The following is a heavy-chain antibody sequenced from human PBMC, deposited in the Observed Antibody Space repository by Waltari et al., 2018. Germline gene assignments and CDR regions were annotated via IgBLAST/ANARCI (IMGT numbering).Heavy chain of an antibody. CDR3: ARGQTVLITETYYYYGMDV. V-gene: IGHV3-53*02. Sequence: EVQLVETGGGLIQSGGSLRLSCAASGFNVSSNYMSWVRQAPGKGLEWVSVIYSGGRTNHADSVKGRFTISRDNSKNTLYLQMNSLRAEDTAVYYCARGQTVLITETYYYYGMDVWGQGTTVTVSS. D-gene: IGHD4-17*01. J-gene: IGHJ6*02. CDR2: IYSGGRT. CDR1: GFNVSSNY.